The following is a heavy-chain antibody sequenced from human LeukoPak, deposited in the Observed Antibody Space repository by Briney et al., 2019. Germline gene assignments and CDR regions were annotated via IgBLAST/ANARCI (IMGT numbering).Heavy chain of an antibody. CDR2: MNPNSGNT. CDR3: ARGQYHDILTGYYMDYGMDV. CDR1: GYTFTSYD. V-gene: IGHV1-8*01. Sequence: ASVKVSCKASGYTFTSYDINWVRQATGQGLEWMGWMNPNSGNTGYAQKFQGRVTMTRNTSISTAYMELSSLRSEDTAVYYCARGQYHDILTGYYMDYGMDVWGQGTTVTVSS. J-gene: IGHJ6*02. D-gene: IGHD3-9*01.